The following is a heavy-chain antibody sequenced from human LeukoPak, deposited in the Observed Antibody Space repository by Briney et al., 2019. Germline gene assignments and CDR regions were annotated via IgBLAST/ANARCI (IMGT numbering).Heavy chain of an antibody. Sequence: GGSLRLSCAASGFTFSSYSMHWVRQAPGKGLEWVAFIRYDGSNKYYADSVKGRFTISRDNSKNTLYLQMNSLRAEDTAVYYCARGYSSGWSHFDYWGQGTLVTVSS. D-gene: IGHD6-19*01. CDR1: GFTFSSYS. J-gene: IGHJ4*02. CDR2: IRYDGSNK. CDR3: ARGYSSGWSHFDY. V-gene: IGHV3-30*02.